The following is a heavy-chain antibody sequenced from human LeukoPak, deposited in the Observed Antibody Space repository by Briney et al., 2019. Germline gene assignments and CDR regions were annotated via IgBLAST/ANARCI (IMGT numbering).Heavy chain of an antibody. D-gene: IGHD5-18*01. CDR3: ARGDTAMVLSAFDI. J-gene: IGHJ3*02. CDR2: IYTSGST. V-gene: IGHV4-4*07. CDR1: GGSISSYY. Sequence: SETLSLTCTVSGGSISSYYWSWIRQPAGKGLEWIGRIYTSGSTNYNPSLKSRVTMSVDTSKNQFSLKLSSVTAADTAVYYCARGDTAMVLSAFDIWGQGTMVTVSS.